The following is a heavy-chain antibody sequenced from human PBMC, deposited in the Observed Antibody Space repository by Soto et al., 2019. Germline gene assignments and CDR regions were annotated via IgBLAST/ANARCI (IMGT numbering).Heavy chain of an antibody. CDR1: GSTFSNYG. V-gene: IGHV3-33*01. J-gene: IGHJ4*02. D-gene: IGHD3-10*01. CDR3: ATVDNYYGSVF. Sequence: QVQLVESGGGVVQPGTSLRLSCAASGSTFSNYGMHWVRQAPGKGLEGVAVVWYDGTTKFYPDSVKGRFPISRDNSNNTLYLQMNSLRVEETAVYYCATVDNYYGSVFWGQGTLVTVSS. CDR2: VWYDGTTK.